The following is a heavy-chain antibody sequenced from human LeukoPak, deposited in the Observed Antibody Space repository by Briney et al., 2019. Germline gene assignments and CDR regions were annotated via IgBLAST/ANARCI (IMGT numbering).Heavy chain of an antibody. V-gene: IGHV4-39*01. Sequence: SETLSLTCTVSGGSISSSSYYWGWIRQPPGKGLEWIGSIYYSGSTYYNPSLKSRVTISVDTSKNQFSLKLSSVTAADTAVYYCARHTPGSGYSYGFHSPFDYWGQGTLVTVSS. D-gene: IGHD5-18*01. CDR2: IYYSGST. J-gene: IGHJ4*02. CDR1: GGSISSSSYY. CDR3: ARHTPGSGYSYGFHSPFDY.